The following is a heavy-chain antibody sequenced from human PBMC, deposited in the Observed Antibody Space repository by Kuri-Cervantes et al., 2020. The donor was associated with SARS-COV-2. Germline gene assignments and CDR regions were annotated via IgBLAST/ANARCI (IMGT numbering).Heavy chain of an antibody. D-gene: IGHD3-22*01. CDR2: ISAYNGNT. V-gene: IGHV1-18*01. J-gene: IGHJ4*02. CDR3: ARDPMWSRYYYDSSGSYYFDY. CDR1: GYTFTSYG. Sequence: ASVRVSCKASGYTFTSYGISWVRQAPGQGLEWMGWISAYNGNTNYAQKLQGRVTMTTDTSTSTAYMEPRGLRSDDTAVYYCARDPMWSRYYYDSSGSYYFDYWGQGTLVTVSS.